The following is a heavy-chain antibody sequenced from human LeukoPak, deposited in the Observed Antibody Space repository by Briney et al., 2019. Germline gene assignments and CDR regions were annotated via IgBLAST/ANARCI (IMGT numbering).Heavy chain of an antibody. D-gene: IGHD2-15*01. CDR1: GVSISSSNYY. V-gene: IGHV4-39*01. Sequence: PSETLSLTCTVSGVSISSSNYYWRWIRQPPGKGLEWIGSIYYSGSIYYNPSLKSRFTISVDTSKNQFSLKLTSVTAADTAVYYCARQRGYCSGGSCYGMFDYWGPGTLVTVSS. CDR3: ARQRGYCSGGSCYGMFDY. CDR2: IYYSGSI. J-gene: IGHJ4*02.